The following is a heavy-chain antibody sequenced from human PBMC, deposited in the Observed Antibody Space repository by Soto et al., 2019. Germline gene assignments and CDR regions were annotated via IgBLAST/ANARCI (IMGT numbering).Heavy chain of an antibody. CDR3: ARDVVGSDYFDS. Sequence: QVQLVQSGAEVRKPGASVKVSCKASGYTFTDYYMHWARQAPGQGLEWMGWINPKTGGTNYVQKFQGRVTMTRDTSITTAYMELSRLRSDDTAVYYCARDVVGSDYFDSWGQGTLVTVSS. V-gene: IGHV1-2*02. D-gene: IGHD1-26*01. CDR2: INPKTGGT. J-gene: IGHJ4*02. CDR1: GYTFTDYY.